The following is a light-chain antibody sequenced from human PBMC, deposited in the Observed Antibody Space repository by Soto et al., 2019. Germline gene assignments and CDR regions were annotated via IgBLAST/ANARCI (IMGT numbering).Light chain of an antibody. V-gene: IGLV7-46*01. Sequence: QTVVTQEPSLTVSPGGTVTLTCGSSTGAVTSGHYPYWFQQKPGQAPRTLIYDTSNKHSWTPARFSGSLIGGKAALTLSGAQPEDDSEYYCLISYSGARPVFGGGTKLTVL. CDR2: DTS. CDR3: LISYSGARPV. J-gene: IGLJ2*01. CDR1: TGAVTSGHY.